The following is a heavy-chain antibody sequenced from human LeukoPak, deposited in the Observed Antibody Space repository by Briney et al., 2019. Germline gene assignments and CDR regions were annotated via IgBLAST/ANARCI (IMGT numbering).Heavy chain of an antibody. CDR2: IAVGSGNT. CDR3: AAYSGFDSSGYYRLLFDY. CDR1: GFTFTSSA. V-gene: IGHV1-58*01. D-gene: IGHD3-22*01. J-gene: IGHJ4*02. Sequence: SVKVSCKASGFTFTSSAVQWVRQARGQRLEWIGWIAVGSGNTNYAQKFQERVTITRDMSTSTAYMELSSLRSEDTAVYYCAAYSGFDSSGYYRLLFDYWGQGTLVTVSS.